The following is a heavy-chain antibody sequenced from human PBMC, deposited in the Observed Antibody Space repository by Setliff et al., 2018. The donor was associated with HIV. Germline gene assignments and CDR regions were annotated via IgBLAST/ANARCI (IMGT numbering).Heavy chain of an antibody. Sequence: ASVKVSCKASGYTFINYHITWVRQAPGQGLEWVGSISASSVNTNYTQGRVTMTTDISTSTAYMELRCLRSADSAVYYCARVPVSSYYYYMDVWGKGTTVTVS. CDR3: ARVPVSSYYYYMDV. D-gene: IGHD6-13*01. CDR2: ISASSVNT. J-gene: IGHJ6*03. CDR1: GYTFINYH. V-gene: IGHV1-18*01.